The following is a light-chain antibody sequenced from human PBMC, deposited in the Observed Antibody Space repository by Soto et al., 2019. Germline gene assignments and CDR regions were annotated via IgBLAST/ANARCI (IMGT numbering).Light chain of an antibody. Sequence: EIVLTQSPGTLSLSPGERATLSCRASQSVSSSYLARYQQKPGQAPRLLIYGASSRATGIPDRFSGSGSVTDFTLTISRLEPEDFAVYYCQQSYSTPRTFGQGTKVEIK. CDR3: QQSYSTPRT. CDR2: GAS. CDR1: QSVSSSY. J-gene: IGKJ1*01. V-gene: IGKV3-20*01.